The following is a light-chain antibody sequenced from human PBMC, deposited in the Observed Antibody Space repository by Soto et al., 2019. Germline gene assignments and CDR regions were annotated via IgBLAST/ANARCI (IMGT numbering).Light chain of an antibody. Sequence: EIVLTQSQATLSWSPGEIATLSCRASQSVSSYLAWYQQKPGQAPRLLIYDASNRATVIPARFSGSGSGTDFTLTISSLEPEDFAVYYCQQRSNWPPYTFGQGTKLEIK. CDR3: QQRSNWPPYT. CDR1: QSVSSY. J-gene: IGKJ2*01. V-gene: IGKV3-11*01. CDR2: DAS.